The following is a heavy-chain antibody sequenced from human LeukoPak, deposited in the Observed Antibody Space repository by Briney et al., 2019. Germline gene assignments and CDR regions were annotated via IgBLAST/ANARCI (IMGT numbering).Heavy chain of an antibody. CDR3: ARDPLAGIETLDY. CDR1: GDSISRSNW. D-gene: IGHD6-19*01. J-gene: IGHJ4*02. V-gene: IGHV4-4*02. Sequence: KPSETLSLTCTVSGDSISRSNWWSWVRQPPGKGLEWIGEIYYDGRTNYNPSLKSRATVLADKSKKQLSLRLTSVTAADTAVYYCARDPLAGIETLDYWGQGTLVTVSS. CDR2: IYYDGRT.